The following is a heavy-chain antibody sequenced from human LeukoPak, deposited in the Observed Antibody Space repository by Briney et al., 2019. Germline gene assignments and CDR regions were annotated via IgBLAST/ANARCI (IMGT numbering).Heavy chain of an antibody. D-gene: IGHD4-17*01. J-gene: IGHJ4*02. CDR1: GGSIRSSSYY. CDR2: TYWSGSA. Sequence: PSETLSLTCIVSGGSIRSSSYYWGWIRQPPGEGLEWIGSTYWSGSAFYNPSLKSRVTISVNTSKNQFSLKLNSVTAADTAVYYCARLDGDYVRSGFFDYWGQGTLVTVSS. V-gene: IGHV4-39*07. CDR3: ARLDGDYVRSGFFDY.